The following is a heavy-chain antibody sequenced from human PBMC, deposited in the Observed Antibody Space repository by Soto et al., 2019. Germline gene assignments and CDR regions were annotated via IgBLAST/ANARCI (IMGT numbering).Heavy chain of an antibody. D-gene: IGHD3-22*01. J-gene: IGHJ4*02. CDR3: ARGDDSSGYYPDY. CDR1: GGSISSYY. CDR2: IYYSGST. V-gene: IGHV4-59*01. Sequence: SETLSLTCTVSGGSISSYYWSWIRQPPGKGLEWIGYIYYSGSTNYNPSLKSRVTISVDTSKNQFSLKLSSVTAADTAVYYCARGDDSSGYYPDYWGQGTLVTVSS.